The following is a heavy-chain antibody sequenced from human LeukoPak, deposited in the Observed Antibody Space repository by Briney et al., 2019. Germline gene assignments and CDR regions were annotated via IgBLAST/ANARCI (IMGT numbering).Heavy chain of an antibody. CDR3: ARGSEAPWYY. J-gene: IGHJ4*02. Sequence: GGSLRLSCAASGFTFSSYAMSWVRQAPGKGLEWVSAISGSGGSTYYADSVKGRFTISRDNSKNTLSLQMNSLRTEDTAVYFCARGSEAPWYYWGQGTLVTVSA. CDR2: ISGSGGST. CDR1: GFTFSSYA. D-gene: IGHD2-15*01. V-gene: IGHV3-23*01.